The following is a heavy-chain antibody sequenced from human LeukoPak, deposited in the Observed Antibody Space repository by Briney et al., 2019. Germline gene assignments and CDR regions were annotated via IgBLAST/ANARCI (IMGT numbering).Heavy chain of an antibody. CDR3: ARDQLNFPY. CDR2: ISSSGSSM. CDR1: GFTFSDYY. J-gene: IGHJ4*02. Sequence: GGSLRLSCAASGFTFSDYYMTWIRQAPGKGPEWVSYISSSGSSMNYADSVKGRFTISRDNAKNSLYLQLNSLRAEDTAVYYCARDQLNFPYWGQGTLVIVSS. D-gene: IGHD5-24*01. V-gene: IGHV3-11*01.